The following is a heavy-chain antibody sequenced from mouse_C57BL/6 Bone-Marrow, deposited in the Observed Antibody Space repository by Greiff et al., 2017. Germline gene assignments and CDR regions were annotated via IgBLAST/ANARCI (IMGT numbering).Heavy chain of an antibody. CDR1: GYTFPSYW. V-gene: IGHV1-72*01. CDR3: ARMGPMDYGYDGGDY. Sequence: QVQLQQPGAEFVKPGASVKLSCKASGYTFPSYWLHWVKQRPGRGLEWIGRIDPNSGGTKYNEKFKSKATLTVDKPSSTAYMQLSSLTSEDSAVYYCARMGPMDYGYDGGDYWGQGTTLTVSS. J-gene: IGHJ2*01. CDR2: IDPNSGGT. D-gene: IGHD2-2*01.